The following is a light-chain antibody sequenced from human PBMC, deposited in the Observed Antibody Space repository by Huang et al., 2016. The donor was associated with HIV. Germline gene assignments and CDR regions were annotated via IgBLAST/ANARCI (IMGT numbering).Light chain of an antibody. CDR3: QQHYTTPWT. CDR1: QPVLFSANKKHVPMNY. Sequence: IVMTQSPDSLAVPLGERATISCVSSQPVLFSANKKHVPMNYLAWYQKKPGQPPKMLIYWASWRASVVPDRFSGTGSGTDFTLTISSLQAEDVAVYYCQQHYTTPWTFGQGTKVEIK. CDR2: WAS. J-gene: IGKJ1*01. V-gene: IGKV4-1*01.